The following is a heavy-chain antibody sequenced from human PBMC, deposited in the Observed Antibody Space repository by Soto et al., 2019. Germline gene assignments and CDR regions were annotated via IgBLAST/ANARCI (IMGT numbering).Heavy chain of an antibody. CDR3: ARTTAVPNTLRSRYFFDY. CDR1: GGSVSDKTYY. Sequence: QVQLQESGPGLLKPSETLSLTCSVSGGSVSDKTYYWSWIRQPPGKRLEWIGYVNYCGTTNYTPSLKSRFTISVDLSKNRFSLRLSSVTTADTALYYCARTTAVPNTLRSRYFFDYWGQGTLVTVSS. D-gene: IGHD4-17*01. CDR2: VNYCGTT. J-gene: IGHJ4*02. V-gene: IGHV4-61*01.